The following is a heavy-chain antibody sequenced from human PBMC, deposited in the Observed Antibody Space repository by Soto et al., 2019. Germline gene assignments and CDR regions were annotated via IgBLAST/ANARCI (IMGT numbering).Heavy chain of an antibody. CDR2: ISSSGSTI. CDR3: ARAYYDFWSGYYRGYYYGMDV. J-gene: IGHJ6*02. Sequence: EVQLVESGGGLVQPGGSLRLSCAASGFTFSSYEMNWVRQAPGKGLEWVSYISSSGSTIYYADSVKGRFTISRDNAKNSLYLQMNSLRAEDTAVYYCARAYYDFWSGYYRGYYYGMDVWGQGTTVTVSS. V-gene: IGHV3-48*03. CDR1: GFTFSSYE. D-gene: IGHD3-3*01.